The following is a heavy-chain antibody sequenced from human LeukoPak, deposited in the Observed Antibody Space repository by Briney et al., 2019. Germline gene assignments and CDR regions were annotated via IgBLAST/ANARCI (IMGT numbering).Heavy chain of an antibody. D-gene: IGHD5-18*01. CDR1: GDSITSGSYY. V-gene: IGHV4-61*02. CDR3: ARGYSYGYVGY. Sequence: PSQTLSLTCTVSGDSITSGSYYWSWIRQPAGKGLEWIGRIFISGGTNYNPSLRSRVTMSLDTSKNQFSLRLYSVTAADTAVYSCARGYSYGYVGYWGQGTLVTVSS. CDR2: IFISGGT. J-gene: IGHJ4*02.